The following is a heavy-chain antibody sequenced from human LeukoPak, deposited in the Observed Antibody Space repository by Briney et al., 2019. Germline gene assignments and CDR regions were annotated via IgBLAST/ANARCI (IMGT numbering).Heavy chain of an antibody. CDR1: GFTLTNYW. CDR2: MKHDGSTK. J-gene: IGHJ4*02. CDR3: ARDTTRGDVHF. Sequence: GGSLRLSCAASGFTLTNYWMSWVRQAPGKGLEWVANMKHDGSTKYYVDSVKGRFTISRDNAKNSLFLQLNSLRGEDTSVYYCARDTTRGDVHFWGQGTGVTV. D-gene: IGHD1-1*01. V-gene: IGHV3-7*01.